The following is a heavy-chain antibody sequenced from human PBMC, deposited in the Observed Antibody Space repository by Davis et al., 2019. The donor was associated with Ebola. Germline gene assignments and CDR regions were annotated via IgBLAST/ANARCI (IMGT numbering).Heavy chain of an antibody. D-gene: IGHD6-13*01. CDR1: GFTFSSYW. CDR3: ARIIAASAPFDY. V-gene: IGHV3-7*01. CDR2: IKQDGSEK. Sequence: GESLKISCAASGFTFSSYWMGWVRQAPGKGLEWVANIKQDGSEKYYVDSVKGRFTISRDNARNSVYLQMDSLRAEDTGVYYCARIIAASAPFDYRGQGTPVTVSS. J-gene: IGHJ4*02.